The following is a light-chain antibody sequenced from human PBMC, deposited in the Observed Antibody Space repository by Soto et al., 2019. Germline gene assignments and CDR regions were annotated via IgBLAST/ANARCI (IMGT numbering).Light chain of an antibody. Sequence: QPVVTQPPSASGTPGQRVTISCSGSSSNIGRDNVNWYQQLPGTAPKPLIYSTNQRPSGVPDRFSGSKSGTSASLAISGLQSEDEADYYCATWDGSLNGGVFGGGTKVTVL. CDR1: SSNIGRDN. CDR2: STN. CDR3: ATWDGSLNGGV. V-gene: IGLV1-44*01. J-gene: IGLJ3*02.